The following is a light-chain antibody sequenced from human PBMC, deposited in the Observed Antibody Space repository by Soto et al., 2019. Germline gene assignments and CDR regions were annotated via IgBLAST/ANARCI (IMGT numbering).Light chain of an antibody. Sequence: DIQMTQSPSSLSASVGDRVTITCRASQNIRNYLNWYQQRPGKTPNLLVYAASNLRGGVPSRFSGSGSGTVFTLTIHSLQPEDFATYYCQQIHSSSSYTFGQGTRVDIK. CDR2: AAS. CDR3: QQIHSSSSYT. V-gene: IGKV1-39*01. CDR1: QNIRNY. J-gene: IGKJ2*01.